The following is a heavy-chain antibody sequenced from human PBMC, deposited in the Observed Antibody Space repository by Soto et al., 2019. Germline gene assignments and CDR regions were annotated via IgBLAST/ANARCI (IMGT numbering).Heavy chain of an antibody. Sequence: GASVKVSCKASGYTSTTYGISWVRQAPGQGLEWMGWISAYNGNTNYAQNLQGRVTMTTDTSTSTAYMELRSLRSDDTAVYYCARFYASGSYPYDYWGQGTLVTVSS. CDR3: ARFYASGSYPYDY. D-gene: IGHD3-10*01. J-gene: IGHJ4*02. CDR1: GYTSTTYG. CDR2: ISAYNGNT. V-gene: IGHV1-18*01.